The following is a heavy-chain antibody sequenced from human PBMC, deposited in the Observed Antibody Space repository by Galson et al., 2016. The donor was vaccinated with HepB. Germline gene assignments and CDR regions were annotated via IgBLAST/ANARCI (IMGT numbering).Heavy chain of an antibody. CDR1: GFSLNTSGVG. CDR3: AYSFHVAYCSGGSCDPLEF. Sequence: PALVKPTQTLTLTCTFSGFSLNTSGVGVGWIRQPPGKALEWLALIHWNDDKRYSPSLKSRLTITKDTSKNQVVLTMTNVDPVDTATYYCAYSFHVAYCSGGSCDPLEFWGQGLLVTVSS. V-gene: IGHV2-5*01. CDR2: IHWNDDK. D-gene: IGHD2-15*01. J-gene: IGHJ4*02.